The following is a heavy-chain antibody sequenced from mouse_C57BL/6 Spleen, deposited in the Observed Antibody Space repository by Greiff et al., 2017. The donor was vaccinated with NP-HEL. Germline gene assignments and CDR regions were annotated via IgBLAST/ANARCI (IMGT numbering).Heavy chain of an antibody. CDR3: ARREGYYGSSYDYYAMDY. CDR1: GFSLTSYG. D-gene: IGHD1-1*01. Sequence: VQLQQSGPGLVQPSQSLSITCTVSGFSLTSYGVHWVRQSPGKGLEWLGVIWSGGSTDYNAAFISRLSISKDNSKSQVFFKMNSLQADDTAIYYCARREGYYGSSYDYYAMDYWGQGTSVTVSS. J-gene: IGHJ4*01. CDR2: IWSGGST. V-gene: IGHV2-2*01.